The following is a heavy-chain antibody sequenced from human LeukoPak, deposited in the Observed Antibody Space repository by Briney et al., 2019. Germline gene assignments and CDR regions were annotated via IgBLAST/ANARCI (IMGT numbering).Heavy chain of an antibody. J-gene: IGHJ4*02. CDR3: TTDSTSYLFAD. V-gene: IGHV3-15*01. CDR1: GXTFTNAW. Sequence: GGSLRLSCAASGXTFTNAWVSWVRRAPGKRLEWVGRIKSKADGETTDYGAPVNGRFSISRDDSTNMLFLQMSSLKTEDTAVYYCTTDSTSYLFADWGQGTLVTVSS. D-gene: IGHD2/OR15-2a*01. CDR2: IKSKADGETT.